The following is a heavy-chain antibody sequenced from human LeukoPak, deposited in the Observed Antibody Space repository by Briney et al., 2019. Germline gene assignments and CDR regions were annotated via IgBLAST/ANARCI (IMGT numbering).Heavy chain of an antibody. CDR3: ARDVSDCSGGSCYSYFDY. CDR2: INPSGGST. J-gene: IGHJ4*02. V-gene: IGHV1-46*01. D-gene: IGHD2-15*01. Sequence: ASVKVSCKASGYTFTSYYMHWVRQAPGQGLEWMGIINPSGGSTSYAQKFQGRVTMTRDMSTSTVYMELSSLRSEDTAVYYCARDVSDCSGGSCYSYFDYWGQGSQVTVSS. CDR1: GYTFTSYY.